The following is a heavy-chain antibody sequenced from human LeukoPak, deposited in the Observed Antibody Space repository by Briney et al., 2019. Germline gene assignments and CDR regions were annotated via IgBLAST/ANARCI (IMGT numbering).Heavy chain of an antibody. CDR1: GFTFSSYV. CDR2: IGDTDTNT. Sequence: GGSLRLSCAASGFTFSSYVMSWVRQAPGKGLEWVSSIGDTDTNTYYADSVKGRFTISRDNSKNTLYLQMNSLRAEDTAVYYCAKAHSIAAAGTIDYWGQGTLVTVSS. V-gene: IGHV3-23*01. D-gene: IGHD6-13*01. CDR3: AKAHSIAAAGTIDY. J-gene: IGHJ4*02.